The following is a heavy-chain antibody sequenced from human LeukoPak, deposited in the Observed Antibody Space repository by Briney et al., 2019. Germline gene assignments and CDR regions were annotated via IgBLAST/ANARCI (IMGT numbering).Heavy chain of an antibody. Sequence: GGTLRLSCAASGFTFSDYYMSWIRQPPGKGLEWVSYISSSGSTIYYADSVKGRFTISRDNAKNSLYLQMNSLRAEDTAVYYCARGGNYYDSSGYYYRDDAFDIWGQGTMVTVSS. CDR1: GFTFSDYY. D-gene: IGHD3-22*01. CDR2: ISSSGSTI. CDR3: ARGGNYYDSSGYYYRDDAFDI. J-gene: IGHJ3*02. V-gene: IGHV3-11*01.